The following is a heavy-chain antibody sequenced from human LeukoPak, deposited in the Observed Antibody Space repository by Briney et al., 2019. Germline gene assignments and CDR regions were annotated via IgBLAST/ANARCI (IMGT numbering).Heavy chain of an antibody. V-gene: IGHV3-73*01. CDR2: IRSKANSDET. CDR3: TSPAHDFDFWSGYYSV. J-gene: IGHJ4*01. D-gene: IGHD3-3*01. Sequence: GGSLRLSCTVSGYIFSDSAIHWLRQAAGKGLEWVGRIRSKANSDETAYAVSVKGRFTISRDDSKDTAYLQMHSLKPADRAVYHCTSPAHDFDFWSGYYSVWGRGAQVTVSS. CDR1: GYIFSDSA.